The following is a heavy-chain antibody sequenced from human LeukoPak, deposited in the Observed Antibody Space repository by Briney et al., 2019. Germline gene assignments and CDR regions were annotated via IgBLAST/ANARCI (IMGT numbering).Heavy chain of an antibody. CDR1: GFTFDDYT. CDR3: AKGSGGYVDC. CDR2: ISWDGGST. Sequence: GGSLRLSCAASGFTFDDYTMHWVRQAPGKGLERVSLISWDGGSTYYADSVKGRFTISRDNSKNSLYLQMNSLRTEDTALYYCAKGSGGYVDCWGQGTLVTVSS. V-gene: IGHV3-43*01. J-gene: IGHJ4*02. D-gene: IGHD3-10*01.